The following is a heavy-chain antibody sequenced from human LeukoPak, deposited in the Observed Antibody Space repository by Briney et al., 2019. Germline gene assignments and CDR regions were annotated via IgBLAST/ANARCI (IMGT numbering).Heavy chain of an antibody. Sequence: GGSLRLSCAASGFTFSSYAMSWVRQAPGKGLEWVSAISGSGGSTYYAESVKGRFTISRDNSKNTLYLQMNSLRAEDTAVYYCAKDDHGGSGWRDYSDYWGQGTLVTVSS. D-gene: IGHD6-19*01. CDR2: ISGSGGST. J-gene: IGHJ4*02. CDR3: AKDDHGGSGWRDYSDY. CDR1: GFTFSSYA. V-gene: IGHV3-23*01.